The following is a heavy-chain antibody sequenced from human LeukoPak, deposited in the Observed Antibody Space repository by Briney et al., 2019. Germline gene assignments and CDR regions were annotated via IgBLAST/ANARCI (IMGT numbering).Heavy chain of an antibody. CDR1: GFTFNTFT. Sequence: GGSLRLSCAASGFTFNTFTMNWVRQAPGKGLEWVSAINRGGDGTYYADFVQDRFTISRDNSENTLYLQLNSLRPEDTATYYCGKGTGWYREVSSFDSWGQGTQVTVSS. CDR2: INRGGDGT. CDR3: GKGTGWYREVSSFDS. J-gene: IGHJ4*02. D-gene: IGHD3-10*01. V-gene: IGHV3-23*01.